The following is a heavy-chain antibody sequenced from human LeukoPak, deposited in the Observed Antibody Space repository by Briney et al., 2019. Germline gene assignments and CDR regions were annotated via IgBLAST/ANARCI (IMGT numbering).Heavy chain of an antibody. D-gene: IGHD3-22*01. J-gene: IGHJ5*02. CDR3: ARGKDNSGYWGRWWFDP. Sequence: ASVKVSCKASGYTFAGYYMHWVRQAPGQGPEWMGWINPNSGGTDYAQRFQGRVTMTGDTSISTAYMELSRLKSDDTAVYYCARGKDNSGYWGRWWFDPWGQGTLVTVSS. V-gene: IGHV1-2*02. CDR2: INPNSGGT. CDR1: GYTFAGYY.